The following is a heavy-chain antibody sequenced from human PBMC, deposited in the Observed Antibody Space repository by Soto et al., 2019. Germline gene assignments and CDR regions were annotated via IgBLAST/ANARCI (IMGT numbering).Heavy chain of an antibody. Sequence: ASVKVSCKASGYTFTGYYMHWVRQAPGQGLEWMGWINPYSGGTNYAQKLQGRVTMTTDTSTSTAYMELRSLRSDDTAVYYCARDDLPPYNWFDPWGQGTLVTVSS. CDR1: GYTFTGYY. V-gene: IGHV1-2*02. J-gene: IGHJ5*02. CDR2: INPYSGGT. CDR3: ARDDLPPYNWFDP.